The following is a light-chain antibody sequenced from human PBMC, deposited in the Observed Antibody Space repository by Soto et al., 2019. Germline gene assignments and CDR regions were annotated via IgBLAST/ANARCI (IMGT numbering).Light chain of an antibody. V-gene: IGLV1-40*01. CDR2: GNR. CDR1: TSNLGAGYD. CDR3: QAYDXXXTASV. Sequence: QSVLTQPPSVSGAPGQRVTLSCTGNTSNLGAGYDVHWYQQLPGAAPKLVIFGNRNRPSGVPERFSGSKSGTSASLAITGLQAEDEADYYCQAYDXXXTASVFGGGTKVTVX. J-gene: IGLJ3*02.